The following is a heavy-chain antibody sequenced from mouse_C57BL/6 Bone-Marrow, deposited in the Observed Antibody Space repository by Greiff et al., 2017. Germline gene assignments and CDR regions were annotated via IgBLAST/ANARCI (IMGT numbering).Heavy chain of an antibody. CDR2: IYPSDGST. CDR3: SRRGYYYGSEAMDY. CDR1: GYTFTDHT. V-gene: IGHV1-78*01. Sequence: QVQLQQSDAELVKPGASVKISCKVSGYTFTDHTIHWMKQRPEQGLEWIGYIYPSDGSTKYNEKFKGKATVTADKSSSTAYMQLNSLTSEDSAVDFCSRRGYYYGSEAMDYWGQGTSVTVSS. D-gene: IGHD1-1*01. J-gene: IGHJ4*01.